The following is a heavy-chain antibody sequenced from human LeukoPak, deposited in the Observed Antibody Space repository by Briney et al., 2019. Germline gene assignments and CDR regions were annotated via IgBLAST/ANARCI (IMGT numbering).Heavy chain of an antibody. V-gene: IGHV4-39*01. CDR3: ARKVVFDL. CDR2: IYYSGST. Sequence: SETLSLTCTVSGGSISSYYWGWIRQPPGKGLEWIGSIYYSGSTYYNPSLKSRVTISVDTSKNQFSLKLSSVTAADTAVYYCARKVVFDLWGRGTLVTVSS. D-gene: IGHD2-15*01. CDR1: GGSISSYY. J-gene: IGHJ2*01.